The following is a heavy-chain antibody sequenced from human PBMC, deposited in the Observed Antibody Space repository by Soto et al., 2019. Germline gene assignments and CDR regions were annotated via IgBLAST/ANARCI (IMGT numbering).Heavy chain of an antibody. D-gene: IGHD3-22*01. CDR3: ARDGTLCDSSAYYYLY. CDR1: GGTFSRYT. Sequence: ASVKVSCKASGGTFSRYTITWVRQAPGQGLEWMGGITPMFGTPNYAQKFQGRVTITADESTSTAYMELSSLRSEDTAMYYCARDGTLCDSSAYYYLYWGQGTLVTVSS. V-gene: IGHV1-69*13. J-gene: IGHJ4*02. CDR2: ITPMFGTP.